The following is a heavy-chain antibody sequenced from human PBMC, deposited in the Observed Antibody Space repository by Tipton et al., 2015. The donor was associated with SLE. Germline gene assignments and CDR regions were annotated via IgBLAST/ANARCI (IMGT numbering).Heavy chain of an antibody. CDR3: ARDRQPEIAAAGIRYFDY. D-gene: IGHD6-13*01. J-gene: IGHJ4*02. CDR2: INHSGST. V-gene: IGHV4-34*01. Sequence: GLVKPSETLSLACAVYGGSFSGYYWSWIRQPPGKGLEWIGEINHSGSTNYNPSLKSRVTISVDTSKNQFSLKLSSVTAADTAVYYCARDRQPEIAAAGIRYFDYWGQGTLVTVSS. CDR1: GGSFSGYY.